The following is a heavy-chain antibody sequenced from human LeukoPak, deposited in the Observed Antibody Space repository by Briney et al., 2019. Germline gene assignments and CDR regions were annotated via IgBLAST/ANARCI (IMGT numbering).Heavy chain of an antibody. D-gene: IGHD3-22*01. CDR3: ATNYYDSSGYFPDFDY. CDR1: GFTFSSYA. J-gene: IGHJ4*02. CDR2: ISGSGRDT. Sequence: PGGSLRLSCAASGFTFSSYAMNWVRRAPVKGLEWVSGISGSGRDTYYADSVKGRFTISRDNSKNTLYLQMNSLRADGTAVYYCATNYYDSSGYFPDFDYWGQGALVSVSS. V-gene: IGHV3-23*01.